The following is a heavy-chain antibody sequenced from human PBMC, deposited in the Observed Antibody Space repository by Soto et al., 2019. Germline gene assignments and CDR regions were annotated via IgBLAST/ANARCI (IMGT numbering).Heavy chain of an antibody. Sequence: QVQLVQSGAEVKKPGASVKVSCKASGYTFTSYAMHWVRQAPGQRLEKMEWINAGNGNTKYSQMFQGRVTITRDTSASKAYMEVSSLRSEDTAVYYCARGNYYDIHDYWGQGTLVTVSS. D-gene: IGHD3-22*01. CDR2: INAGNGNT. CDR1: GYTFTSYA. J-gene: IGHJ4*02. V-gene: IGHV1-3*01. CDR3: ARGNYYDIHDY.